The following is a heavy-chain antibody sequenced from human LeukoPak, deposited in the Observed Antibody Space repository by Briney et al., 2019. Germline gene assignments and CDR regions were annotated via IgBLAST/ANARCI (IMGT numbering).Heavy chain of an antibody. Sequence: GGCLRLSCAPSGFTLSSYAMSWVRPAPGEGRGWVSSISGSGGTTYYTDSVTGRFTNSKDNSKNTMYLQMNSLRAEDTAVYYCAKIRDSSGLDDWGQGTLVTVS. CDR1: GFTLSSYA. J-gene: IGHJ4*02. CDR3: AKIRDSSGLDD. D-gene: IGHD3-22*01. CDR2: ISGSGGTT. V-gene: IGHV3-23*01.